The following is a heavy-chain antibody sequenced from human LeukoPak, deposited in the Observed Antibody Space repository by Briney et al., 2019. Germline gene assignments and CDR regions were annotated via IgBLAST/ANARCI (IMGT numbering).Heavy chain of an antibody. V-gene: IGHV5-51*01. D-gene: IGHD3-22*01. Sequence: GESLKISCKGSGYSFTSYWIGCVRQMPGKGLEWMGIIYPGDSDTRYSPSFQGQVTISADKSISTAYLQWSSLKASDTAMYYCARLPLNYYDSSGALDYWGQGTLVTVSS. CDR2: IYPGDSDT. J-gene: IGHJ4*02. CDR1: GYSFTSYW. CDR3: ARLPLNYYDSSGALDY.